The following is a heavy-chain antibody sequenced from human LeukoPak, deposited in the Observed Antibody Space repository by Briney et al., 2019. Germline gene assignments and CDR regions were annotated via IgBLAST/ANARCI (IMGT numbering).Heavy chain of an antibody. CDR3: ARGGPGPMIVVNYYFDY. D-gene: IGHD3-22*01. CDR2: IKQDGSEK. J-gene: IGHJ4*02. CDR1: GFTFSSYW. V-gene: IGHV3-7*01. Sequence: GGSLRHSCAASGFTFSSYWMSWVRQAPGKGLEWVANIKQDGSEKYYVDSVKGRFTISRDNAKNSLYLQMNSLRAEDTAVYYCARGGPGPMIVVNYYFDYWGQGTLVTVSS.